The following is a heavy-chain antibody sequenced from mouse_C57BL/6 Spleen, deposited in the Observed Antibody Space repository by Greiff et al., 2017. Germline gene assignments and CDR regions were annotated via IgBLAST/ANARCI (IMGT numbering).Heavy chain of an antibody. D-gene: IGHD1-1*01. CDR3: AISYYYGSSLYAMDY. Sequence: VQLQQSGAELARPGASVKMSCKASGYTFTSYTMHWVKQRPGQGLEWIGYINPSSGYTKYNQKFKDKATLTADKSSSTAYMQLSSLTSEDSAVDYCAISYYYGSSLYAMDYWGQGTSVTVSS. CDR1: GYTFTSYT. J-gene: IGHJ4*01. V-gene: IGHV1-4*01. CDR2: INPSSGYT.